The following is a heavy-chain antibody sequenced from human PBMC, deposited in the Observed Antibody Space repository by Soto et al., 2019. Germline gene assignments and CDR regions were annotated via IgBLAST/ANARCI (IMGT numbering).Heavy chain of an antibody. Sequence: EVQLVESGGGLVQPGGSLRLSCAASGFTVSSSYISWVRQAPGKRLEWVSTIYSSGSTYYADSVRGRFTISRDDSKNKLYRQMNSLSVDDTAGYYCTEEASGSCWWSQGSFESWGQGTLVTVSS. J-gene: IGHJ5*01. V-gene: IGHV3-66*01. CDR1: GFTVSSSY. CDR3: TEEASGSCWWSQGSFES. CDR2: IYSSGST. D-gene: IGHD6-19*01.